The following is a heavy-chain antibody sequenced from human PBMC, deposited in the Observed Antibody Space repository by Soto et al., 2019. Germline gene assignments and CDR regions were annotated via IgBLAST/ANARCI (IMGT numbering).Heavy chain of an antibody. CDR2: IYYSGST. CDR3: ARDSGNYAGVDY. Sequence: QLQLQESGPGLVKPSETLSLTCTVSGGSISSSSYYWGWIRQPPGKGLEWIGSIYYSGSTYYNPSLKSRVTISVDTSKNQFSLQLSSVTAADTAVYYCARDSGNYAGVDYWGQGTLVTVSS. V-gene: IGHV4-39*01. CDR1: GGSISSSSYY. J-gene: IGHJ4*02. D-gene: IGHD1-26*01.